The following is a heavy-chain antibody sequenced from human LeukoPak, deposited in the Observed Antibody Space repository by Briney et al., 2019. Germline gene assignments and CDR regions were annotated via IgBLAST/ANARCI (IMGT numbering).Heavy chain of an antibody. V-gene: IGHV4-59*01. J-gene: IGHJ2*01. D-gene: IGHD1-26*01. CDR1: GFSISSYY. CDR2: IYYSGST. Sequence: SETLCLTCAASGFSISSYYWSWIRQPPGKGLEWIGYIYYSGSTNYNPSLKSRVTISVDTSKNQFSLKLSSVTAADTAAYYCAREVHGATLNHYWYFDLWGRGTLVTVSS. CDR3: AREVHGATLNHYWYFDL.